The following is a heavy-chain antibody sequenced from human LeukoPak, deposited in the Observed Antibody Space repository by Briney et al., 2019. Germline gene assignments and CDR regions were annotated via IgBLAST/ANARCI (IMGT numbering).Heavy chain of an antibody. D-gene: IGHD3-10*01. CDR1: GYTFTSYD. Sequence: ASVKVSCKASGYTFTSYDINWVRQAPGRGLEGMGWTNPNSGNTGYAQKFQGRVTMTRNTSISTAYMELSSLRSEDTAVYYCARSSDRFGELYYYYMDVWGKGTTVTVSS. CDR2: TNPNSGNT. CDR3: ARSSDRFGELYYYYMDV. V-gene: IGHV1-8*01. J-gene: IGHJ6*03.